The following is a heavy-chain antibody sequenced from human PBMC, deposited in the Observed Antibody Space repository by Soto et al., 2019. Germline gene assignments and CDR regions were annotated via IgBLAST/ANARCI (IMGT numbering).Heavy chain of an antibody. CDR3: ARRAITGTSFDD. V-gene: IGHV4-34*01. J-gene: IGHJ4*02. D-gene: IGHD1-20*01. CDR1: GGSFSGYY. CDR2: INHSGST. Sequence: PSETLSLTCAVYGGSFSGYYWSWIRQPPGKGLEWIGEINHSGSTNYNPSLKSRVTISVDTSKNQFSLKLSSVTAADTAVYYCARRAITGTSFDDWGQGTLVTVSS.